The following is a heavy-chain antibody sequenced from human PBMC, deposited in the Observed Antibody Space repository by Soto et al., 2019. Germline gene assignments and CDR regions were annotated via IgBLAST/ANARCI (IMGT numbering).Heavy chain of an antibody. CDR1: GGSISRYY. V-gene: IGHV4-4*07. Sequence: QVQLQESGPGLVTPSETLSLTCTVSGGSISRYYWSWIRQPAGKGLEWIGRIYTSGCTNYNPSLKSRVTMPVDTSNNQFSLKLSSVTAADTAVYYCARAYDSSGSYYFDYWGQGTLVTVSS. CDR3: ARAYDSSGSYYFDY. D-gene: IGHD3-22*01. J-gene: IGHJ4*02. CDR2: IYTSGCT.